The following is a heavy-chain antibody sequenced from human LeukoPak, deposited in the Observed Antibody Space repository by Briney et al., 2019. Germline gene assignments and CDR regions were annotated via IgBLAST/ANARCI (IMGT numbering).Heavy chain of an antibody. V-gene: IGHV4-31*03. J-gene: IGHJ4*02. D-gene: IGHD3-9*01. CDR2: IYYSGST. CDR1: GGSISSGGYY. CDR3: ARSAGAKDDILTGYSYFDY. Sequence: PSETLSLTCTVSGGSISSGGYYWSWIRQHPGKGLEWIGYIYYSGSTYYNPSLKSRVTISVDTSKNQFPLKLSSVTAADTAVYYCARSAGAKDDILTGYSYFDYWGQGTLVTVSS.